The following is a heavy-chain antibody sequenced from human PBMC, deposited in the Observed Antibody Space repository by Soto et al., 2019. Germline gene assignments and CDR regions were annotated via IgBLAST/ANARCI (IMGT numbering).Heavy chain of an antibody. V-gene: IGHV3-15*01. Sequence: EVQLVESGGGLVEPGGSLRLACAASGFTFSHMWMSWVRQGPGKGPEWVGRIKSKTDGGTIDYAASGRGRFIISRDDSKDMVFLQMNSLKVEDTAVYYCTTSPDIVVIPTARHYEAFDVWGQGTMVTVSP. CDR3: TTSPDIVVIPTARHYEAFDV. CDR2: IKSKTDGGTI. CDR1: GFTFSHMW. D-gene: IGHD2-21*01. J-gene: IGHJ3*01.